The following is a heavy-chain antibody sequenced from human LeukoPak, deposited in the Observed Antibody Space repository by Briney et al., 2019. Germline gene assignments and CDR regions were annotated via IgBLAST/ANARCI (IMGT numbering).Heavy chain of an antibody. J-gene: IGHJ3*02. Sequence: PGGSLRLSCAASGFTFSSYGMHWVRQAPGKGLEWEAVISYDGSNKYYADSVKGRFTISRDNSKNTLYLQMNSLRAEDTAVYYCAKDRSSGYYPDAFDIWGQGTMVTVSS. CDR1: GFTFSSYG. V-gene: IGHV3-30*18. CDR2: ISYDGSNK. CDR3: AKDRSSGYYPDAFDI. D-gene: IGHD3-22*01.